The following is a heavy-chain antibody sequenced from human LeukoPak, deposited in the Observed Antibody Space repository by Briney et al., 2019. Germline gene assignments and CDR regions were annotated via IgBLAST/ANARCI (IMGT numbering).Heavy chain of an antibody. CDR3: ARRPSYYYGSGSYRYFDY. Sequence: GGSLRLSCAASGFTFSSYRMSWVRRAPGKGREWVANIKQDGSEKYYVDSVKGRFTISRDNAKNSLYLQMNSLRAEDTAVYYCARRPSYYYGSGSYRYFDYWGQGTLVTVSS. D-gene: IGHD3-10*01. CDR2: IKQDGSEK. J-gene: IGHJ4*02. CDR1: GFTFSSYR. V-gene: IGHV3-7*01.